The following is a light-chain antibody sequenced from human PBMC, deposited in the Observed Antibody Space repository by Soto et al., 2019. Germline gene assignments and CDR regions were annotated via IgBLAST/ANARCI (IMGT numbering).Light chain of an antibody. CDR2: AAS. CDR3: QQYNSYSPS. Sequence: AIRMTQSPSSFSASTGDRVTITCRASQGISSYLAWYQQKPGKAPKLLIYAASTLQSGVPSRFSGSGSGTEFTLTISSLQPDDFATYYCQQYNSYSPSFGQGTRLENK. V-gene: IGKV1-8*01. J-gene: IGKJ5*01. CDR1: QGISSY.